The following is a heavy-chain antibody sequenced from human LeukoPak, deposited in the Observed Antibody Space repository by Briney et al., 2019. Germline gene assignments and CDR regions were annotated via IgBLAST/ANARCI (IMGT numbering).Heavy chain of an antibody. CDR2: INHSGST. CDR3: AREVRFSMVRGEIDC. Sequence: PSETLSLTCTVSGGSISSGNYYWTWIRQPSGKGLEWIGEINHSGSTNYNPSLKSRVTISIDKSKNQFSLKLSSVTAADTAVYYCAREVRFSMVRGEIDCWGQGTLVTVSS. J-gene: IGHJ4*02. D-gene: IGHD3-10*01. CDR1: GGSISSGNYY. V-gene: IGHV4-39*07.